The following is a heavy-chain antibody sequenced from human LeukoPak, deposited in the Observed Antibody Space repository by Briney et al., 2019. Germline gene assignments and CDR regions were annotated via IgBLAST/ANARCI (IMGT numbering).Heavy chain of an antibody. CDR3: ARGLSFAVPFDY. CDR2: IIPIFGTA. V-gene: IGHV1-69*13. J-gene: IGHJ4*02. Sequence: ASVKVSCKASGGTFSSYAISWVRQAPGQGLEWMGGIIPIFGTANYAQKFQGRVTITADESTSTAYMELSSLRSEDTAVYYCARGLSFAVPFDYWGQGTLLTVSS. CDR1: GGTFSSYA. D-gene: IGHD2/OR15-2a*01.